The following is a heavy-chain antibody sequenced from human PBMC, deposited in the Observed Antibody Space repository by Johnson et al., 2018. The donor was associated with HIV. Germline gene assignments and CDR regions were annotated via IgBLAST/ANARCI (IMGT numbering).Heavy chain of an antibody. CDR2: MNSDGSST. D-gene: IGHD6-19*01. Sequence: VQLVESGGGLVQPGGSLRLSCAASRFTFSSYWMHWVRQAPGKGLEWVSRMNSDGSSTTYEDSVKCRVNISRDNSKNKLYLQMNSLRVEDTAVYYWARGRDFSSGLDGGAFDIWGQGTMVSVSS. V-gene: IGHV3-74*01. CDR3: ARGRDFSSGLDGGAFDI. CDR1: RFTFSSYW. J-gene: IGHJ3*02.